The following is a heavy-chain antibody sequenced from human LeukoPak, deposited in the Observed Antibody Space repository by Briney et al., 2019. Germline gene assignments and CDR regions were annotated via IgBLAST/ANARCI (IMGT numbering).Heavy chain of an antibody. CDR2: IRYDGSNK. D-gene: IGHD2-2*01. CDR3: AKDWYATEGILGY. Sequence: PGGSLRLSCATSGFTFSAYGMHWVRQAPGKGLEWVAFIRYDGSNKYYADSVKGRFTISRDNSKNTLYLQMNSLRAEDTAVYYCAKDWYATEGILGYWGQGTLVTVSS. V-gene: IGHV3-30*02. J-gene: IGHJ4*02. CDR1: GFTFSAYG.